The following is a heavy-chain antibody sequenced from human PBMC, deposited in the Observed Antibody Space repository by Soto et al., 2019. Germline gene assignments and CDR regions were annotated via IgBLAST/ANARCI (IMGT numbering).Heavy chain of an antibody. CDR3: ARGIGIDGRDYYYGMDV. Sequence: GAPVKVSCKASGSTFTTHGINWVRQATGQGLEWMGWMNPNSGNTGYAQKFQGRVTMTRNTSISTAYMELSSLRSEDTAVYYCARGIGIDGRDYYYGMDVWGQGTTVTVSS. J-gene: IGHJ6*02. CDR1: GSTFTTHG. D-gene: IGHD2-15*01. CDR2: MNPNSGNT. V-gene: IGHV1-8*02.